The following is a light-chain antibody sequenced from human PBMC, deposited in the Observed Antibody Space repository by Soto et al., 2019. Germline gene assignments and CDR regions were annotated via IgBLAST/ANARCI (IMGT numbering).Light chain of an antibody. CDR3: QQRSNWLT. Sequence: EIVLTQSPGTLSLSPGERSTLSFRASQSVSSYLAWYQQKPGQAPRLLIYDASNRATGIPARFSGSGSGTDFTLTISSLEPEDFAVYYCQQRSNWLTFGQGTRLEIK. CDR1: QSVSSY. V-gene: IGKV3-11*01. J-gene: IGKJ5*01. CDR2: DAS.